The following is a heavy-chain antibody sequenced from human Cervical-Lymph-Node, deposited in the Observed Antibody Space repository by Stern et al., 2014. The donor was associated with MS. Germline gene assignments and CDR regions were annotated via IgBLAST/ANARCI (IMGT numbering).Heavy chain of an antibody. CDR2: IYWDNDK. J-gene: IGHJ4*02. V-gene: IGHV2-5*02. D-gene: IGHD2-15*01. CDR1: GFSLNSSGVQ. Sequence: QITLKESGPTLVKPTQTLTLTCTFSGFSLNSSGVQVGWIRQPPGKALEWLAVIYWDNDKRYSPSLGSRLTITKDTSKNQVVLTMTNMDPIDTATYYCTRPDCGGGRCFDYWGQGTQVTVSS. CDR3: TRPDCGGGRCFDY.